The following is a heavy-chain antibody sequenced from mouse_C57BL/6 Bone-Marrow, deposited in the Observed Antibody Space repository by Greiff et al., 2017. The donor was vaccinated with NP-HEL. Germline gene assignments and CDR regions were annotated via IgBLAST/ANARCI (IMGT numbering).Heavy chain of an antibody. Sequence: QVQLQQSGAELVRPGASVKLSCKASGYTFTDYYINWVKQRPGQGLEWIARIYPGSGNTYYNEKFKGKATLTAEKSSSTAYMQLSSLTSEDAAVYLCARAHYYGSSYPPWFAYWGQGTLVTVSA. CDR2: IYPGSGNT. CDR3: ARAHYYGSSYPPWFAY. V-gene: IGHV1-76*01. CDR1: GYTFTDYY. D-gene: IGHD1-1*01. J-gene: IGHJ3*01.